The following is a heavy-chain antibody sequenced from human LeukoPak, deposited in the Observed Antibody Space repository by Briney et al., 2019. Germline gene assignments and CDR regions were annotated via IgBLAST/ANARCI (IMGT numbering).Heavy chain of an antibody. Sequence: QTGGSLRLSCAASGFTFSSNWMHWVRQAPGKGLVWVSHINRDGSTTYYADSVKGRFTISRDNAKNTLYLQMNSLRAEDTAVYYCARAVGPYDYWGQGTLVTVSS. D-gene: IGHD3-10*01. CDR2: INRDGSTT. J-gene: IGHJ4*02. V-gene: IGHV3-74*01. CDR1: GFTFSSNW. CDR3: ARAVGPYDY.